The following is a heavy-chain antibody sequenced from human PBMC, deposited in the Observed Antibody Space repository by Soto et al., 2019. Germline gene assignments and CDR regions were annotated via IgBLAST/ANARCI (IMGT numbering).Heavy chain of an antibody. D-gene: IGHD3-10*01. Sequence: SETLSLTCTASGGSISSYCWSWIRQPPEKGLEWIGYIYYSGSTNYNPSLKSRVTISVDTSKNQFSLKLSSVTAADTAVYYCARGPYYYGSGSYYMHWFDPWGQGTLVTVSS. CDR3: ARGPYYYGSGSYYMHWFDP. CDR2: IYYSGST. V-gene: IGHV4-59*01. CDR1: GGSISSYC. J-gene: IGHJ5*02.